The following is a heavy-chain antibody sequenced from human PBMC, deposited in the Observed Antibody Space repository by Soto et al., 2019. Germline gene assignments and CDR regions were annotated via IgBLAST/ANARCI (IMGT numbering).Heavy chain of an antibody. Sequence: SETLSLTCTVSGGSISSGGYYWSWIRLHPGKGLEWIGYIYYSGSTYYNPSLKSRVTISVDTSKNQFSLKLSSVTAADTAVYYCARASGVVEPDYYYYYGMDVWGQGTTVTVSS. J-gene: IGHJ6*02. CDR2: IYYSGST. D-gene: IGHD2-15*01. CDR3: ARASGVVEPDYYYYYGMDV. CDR1: GGSISSGGYY. V-gene: IGHV4-31*03.